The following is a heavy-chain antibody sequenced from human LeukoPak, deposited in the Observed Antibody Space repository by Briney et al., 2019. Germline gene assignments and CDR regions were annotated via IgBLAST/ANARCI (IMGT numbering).Heavy chain of an antibody. CDR3: ARDQWEFDY. CDR1: GDSISSYY. V-gene: IGHV4-59*01. D-gene: IGHD1-26*01. J-gene: IGHJ4*02. CDR2: IYYSGST. Sequence: SETLSLTCTVSGDSISSYYWSWIRQPPGKGLEWIGYIYYSGSTNYNPSLKSRVTISVDTSKNQFSLKLSSVTAADTAVYYCARDQWEFDYWGQGTLVTVSS.